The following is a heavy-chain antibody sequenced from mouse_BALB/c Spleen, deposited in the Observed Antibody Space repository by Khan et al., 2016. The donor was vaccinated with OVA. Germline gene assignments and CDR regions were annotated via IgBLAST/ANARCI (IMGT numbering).Heavy chain of an antibody. Sequence: QVQLKESGAELAKPGASVKMSCKASGYTFTSYWMHWVKQRPGQGLEWIGYIDPSTDYTEYNQKFKDKATLTVDKSSTTVYMQLTSLTSEDSAVYYSVKHGSSSAWFTYWGQGTLVTVSA. D-gene: IGHD1-1*01. CDR1: GYTFTSYW. CDR3: VKHGSSSAWFTY. V-gene: IGHV1-7*01. J-gene: IGHJ3*01. CDR2: IDPSTDYT.